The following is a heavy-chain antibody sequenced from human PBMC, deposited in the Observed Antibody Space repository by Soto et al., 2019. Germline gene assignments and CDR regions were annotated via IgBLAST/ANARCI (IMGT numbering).Heavy chain of an antibody. J-gene: IGHJ6*02. V-gene: IGHV4-30-2*01. CDR3: ARDMGIAARPDYYYGMDV. CDR1: GGSISSGGYS. D-gene: IGHD6-6*01. Sequence: SETLSLTCAVSGGSISSGGYSWSWIRQPPGKGLEWIGYIYHSGSTYYNPSLKSRVTISVDRSKNQFSLKLSSVTAADTAVYYCARDMGIAARPDYYYGMDVWGQGTTVTVSS. CDR2: IYHSGST.